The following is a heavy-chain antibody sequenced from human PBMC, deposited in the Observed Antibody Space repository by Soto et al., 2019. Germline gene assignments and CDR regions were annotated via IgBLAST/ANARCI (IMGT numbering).Heavy chain of an antibody. Sequence: SETLSLTCTVSDDSISSGNYYWSWIRQPPGKGLEWIGYIYYSGSTYYNPSLKSRLTISVDKSKNQFSLKLSSVTAADTAFYYCARAPSSLRYFGAFDIWGQGTMVTVSS. CDR3: ARAPSSLRYFGAFDI. CDR2: IYYSGST. D-gene: IGHD3-9*01. CDR1: DDSISSGNYY. V-gene: IGHV4-30-4*01. J-gene: IGHJ3*02.